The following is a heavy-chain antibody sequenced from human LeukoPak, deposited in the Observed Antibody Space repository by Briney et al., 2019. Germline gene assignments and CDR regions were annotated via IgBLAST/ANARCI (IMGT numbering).Heavy chain of an antibody. CDR2: IIPIFGTA. CDR3: ASPPPKYDRSGYGSGTAFDI. D-gene: IGHD3-22*01. J-gene: IGHJ3*02. V-gene: IGHV1-69*13. Sequence: SVKVSCKASGGTFSSYAISWVRQAPGQGLEWMGGIIPIFGTANYAQKFQGRVTITADESTSTAYMELSSLRSEDTAVYYCASPPPKYDRSGYGSGTAFDIWGQGTMVTVSS. CDR1: GGTFSSYA.